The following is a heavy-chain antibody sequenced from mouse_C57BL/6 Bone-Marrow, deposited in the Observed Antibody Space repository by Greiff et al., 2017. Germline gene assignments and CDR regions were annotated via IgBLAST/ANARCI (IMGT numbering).Heavy chain of an antibody. V-gene: IGHV1-81*01. J-gene: IGHJ2*01. CDR1: GYTFTSYG. D-gene: IGHD1-1*01. Sequence: QVQLQQSGAELARPGASVKLSCKASGYTFTSYGISWVKQRTGQGLEWIGEIYPRSGNTYYNEQFKGQATLTADKSSSTAYMELRSLTSEGSAVYFCARVYYYGSSDYFDYWGQGTTLTVSS. CDR2: IYPRSGNT. CDR3: ARVYYYGSSDYFDY.